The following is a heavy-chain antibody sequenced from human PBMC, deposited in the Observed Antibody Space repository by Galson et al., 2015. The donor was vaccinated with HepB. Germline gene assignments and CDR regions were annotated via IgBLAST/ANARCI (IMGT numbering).Heavy chain of an antibody. D-gene: IGHD4-11*01. J-gene: IGHJ6*02. Sequence: SVKVSCKASGGTFSSYAISWVRQAPGQGLEWMGGTIPIFGTANYAQKFQGRVTITADKSTSTAYMELSSLRSEDTAVYYCAGTTTVTSDYYYYGMDVWGQGTTVTVSS. CDR3: AGTTTVTSDYYYYGMDV. V-gene: IGHV1-69*06. CDR2: TIPIFGTA. CDR1: GGTFSSYA.